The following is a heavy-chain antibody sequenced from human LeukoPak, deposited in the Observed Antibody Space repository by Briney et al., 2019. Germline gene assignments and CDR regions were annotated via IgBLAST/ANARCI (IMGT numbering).Heavy chain of an antibody. V-gene: IGHV3-53*01. CDR2: LYSGGST. J-gene: IGHJ3*02. Sequence: GGSLRLSCAASGLTVSSNYMSWVRQAPGKGLEWVSALYSGGSTYYADSVKGRFTISRDNSKNTLYLQMNSLRAEDTAVFYCAKDRDDYVWGSYLGAFDIWGQGTMVTVSS. CDR1: GLTVSSNY. D-gene: IGHD3-16*01. CDR3: AKDRDDYVWGSYLGAFDI.